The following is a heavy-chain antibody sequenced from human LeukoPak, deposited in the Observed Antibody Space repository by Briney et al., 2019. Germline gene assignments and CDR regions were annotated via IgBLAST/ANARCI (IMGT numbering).Heavy chain of an antibody. D-gene: IGHD3-22*01. V-gene: IGHV4-4*07. J-gene: IGHJ5*02. CDR2: IYTSGST. CDR3: ARDWRYYDSSGYHNWFDP. Sequence: SETLSLTCTVSGGSISSYYWSWIRQPAGKGLEWIGRIYTSGSTNYNPSLKSRVTMSVDTSKNQFSLKLSSVTAADTAVYYCARDWRYYDSSGYHNWFDPWGQGTLVTVSS. CDR1: GGSISSYY.